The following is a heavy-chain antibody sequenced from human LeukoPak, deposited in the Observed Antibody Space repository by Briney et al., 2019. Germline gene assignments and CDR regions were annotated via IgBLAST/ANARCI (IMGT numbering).Heavy chain of an antibody. D-gene: IGHD3-10*01. CDR2: IYYSGST. V-gene: IGHV4-59*01. J-gene: IGHJ5*02. Sequence: SETLSLTCTVSGGSISSYYWSWIRQPPGKGLEWIGYIYYSGSTNYNPSLKSRVTISVDTSKSQFSLKLSSVTAADTAVYYCARVLEPTSATMVRGVINWFDPWGQGTLVTVSS. CDR3: ARVLEPTSATMVRGVINWFDP. CDR1: GGSISSYY.